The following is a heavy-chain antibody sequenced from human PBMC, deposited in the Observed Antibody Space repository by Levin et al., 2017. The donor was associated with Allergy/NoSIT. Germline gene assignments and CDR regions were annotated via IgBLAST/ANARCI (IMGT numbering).Heavy chain of an antibody. CDR3: ARGRDILTGYEPHFDY. CDR2: IYYSGST. CDR1: GGSISSGGYY. D-gene: IGHD3-9*01. J-gene: IGHJ4*02. V-gene: IGHV4-31*03. Sequence: PSETLSLTCTVSGGSISSGGYYWSWIRQHPGTGLEWIGYIYYSGSTYYNPSLKSRVTISVDTSKNQFSLKLSSVTAADTAVYYCARGRDILTGYEPHFDYWGQGTLVTVSS.